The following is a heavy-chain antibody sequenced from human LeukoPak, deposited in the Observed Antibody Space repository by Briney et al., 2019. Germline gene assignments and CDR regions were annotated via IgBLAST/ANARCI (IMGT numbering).Heavy chain of an antibody. J-gene: IGHJ6*02. CDR2: IYYSGST. Sequence: SETLSLTCTDSGGSISSYYWSWIRQPPGKGLEWIGYIYYSGSTNYNPSLKSRVTISVDTSKNQFSLKLSSVTAADTAVYYCARAPVDRYYYYYYGMDVWGQGTTVTVSS. CDR3: ARAPVDRYYYYYYGMDV. V-gene: IGHV4-59*01. CDR1: GGSISSYY.